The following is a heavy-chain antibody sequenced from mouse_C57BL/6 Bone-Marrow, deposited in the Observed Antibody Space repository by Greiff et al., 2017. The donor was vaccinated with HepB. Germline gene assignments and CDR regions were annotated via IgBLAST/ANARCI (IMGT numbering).Heavy chain of an antibody. J-gene: IGHJ3*01. CDR1: GFTFNTYA. Sequence: GGGLVQPNGSLKLSCAASGFTFNTYAMHWVRQAQGQGLEWVARIRSNRSNYATYYADSVKDRFTISRDDSQSMLYLQMNNLKTEDTAMYYCVRDSSGYAWFAYWGQGTLVTVSA. D-gene: IGHD3-2*02. CDR2: IRSNRSNYAT. CDR3: VRDSSGYAWFAY. V-gene: IGHV10-3*01.